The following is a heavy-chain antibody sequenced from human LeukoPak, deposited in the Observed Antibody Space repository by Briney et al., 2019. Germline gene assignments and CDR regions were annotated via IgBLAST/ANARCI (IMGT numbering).Heavy chain of an antibody. D-gene: IGHD3-16*01. Sequence: PGGSLRLSCAASGFTFSSYWMHWVRQTPGKGLVWVSRINSDGSSTSYADSVKGRFTIPRDNAKNTLYLQMNSLRAEDTAVYYCARDMGGAFDIWAKGQWSPSLQ. J-gene: IGHJ3*02. CDR3: ARDMGGAFDI. V-gene: IGHV3-74*01. CDR1: GFTFSSYW. CDR2: INSDGSST.